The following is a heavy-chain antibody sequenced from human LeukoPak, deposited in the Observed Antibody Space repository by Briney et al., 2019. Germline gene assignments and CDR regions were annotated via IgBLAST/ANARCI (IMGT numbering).Heavy chain of an antibody. CDR2: INAGNGNT. CDR1: GYTFTSYA. CDR3: ARDPRYSYGTPFDY. Sequence: ASVKVSCKASGYTFTSYAMHWARQAPGQRLEWMGWINAGNGNTKYSQKFQGRVTITRDTSASTAYMELSSLRSEDTAVYYCARDPRYSYGTPFDYWGQGTLVTVSS. V-gene: IGHV1-3*01. J-gene: IGHJ4*02. D-gene: IGHD5-18*01.